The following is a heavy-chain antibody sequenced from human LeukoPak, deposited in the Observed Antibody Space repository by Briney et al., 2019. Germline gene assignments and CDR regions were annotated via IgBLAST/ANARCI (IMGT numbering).Heavy chain of an antibody. J-gene: IGHJ4*02. D-gene: IGHD6-13*01. V-gene: IGHV3-74*01. CDR3: AKVASRGYSSSWPTIHDY. CDR2: INTDGSSR. Sequence: GGSLRLSCAASGFNFSTSWMNWVRQAPGKGLVCVSRINTDGSSRSYADSVKGRFTISRDNAKNTLYLQMNSLRAEDTAVYYCAKVASRGYSSSWPTIHDYWGQGTLVTVSS. CDR1: GFNFSTSW.